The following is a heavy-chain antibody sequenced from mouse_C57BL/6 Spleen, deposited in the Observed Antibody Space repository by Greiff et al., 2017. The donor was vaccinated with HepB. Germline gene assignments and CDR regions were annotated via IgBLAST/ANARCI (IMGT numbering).Heavy chain of an antibody. CDR2: IYPGDGDT. CDR3: ARREAQATPGH. CDR1: GYAFSSSW. J-gene: IGHJ2*01. Sequence: VQLQQSGPELVKPGASVKISCKASGYAFSSSWMNWVKQRPGKGLEWIGRIYPGDGDTNYNGKFKGKATLTADKSSSTAYMQLSSLTSEDSAVYFCARREAQATPGHWGQGTTLTVSS. V-gene: IGHV1-82*01. D-gene: IGHD3-2*02.